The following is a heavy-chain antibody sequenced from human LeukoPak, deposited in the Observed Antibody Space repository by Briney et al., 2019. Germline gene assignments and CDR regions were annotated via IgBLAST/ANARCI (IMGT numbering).Heavy chain of an antibody. J-gene: IGHJ6*03. V-gene: IGHV4-61*01. CDR3: ARLTAAAGIGSRPESSKTNEYYYMDV. D-gene: IGHD6-13*01. CDR2: IYYSGST. CDR1: GGSISSGSYY. Sequence: PSQTLSLTCTVSGGSISSGSYYWSWIRQPPGKGLEWIGYIYYSGSTNYNPSLKSRVTISVDTSKNQFSLKLSSVTAADTAVYYCARLTAAAGIGSRPESSKTNEYYYMDVWGKGTTVTISS.